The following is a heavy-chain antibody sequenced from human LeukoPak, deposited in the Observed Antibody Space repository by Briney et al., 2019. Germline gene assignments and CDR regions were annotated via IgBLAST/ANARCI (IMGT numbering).Heavy chain of an antibody. D-gene: IGHD6-13*01. J-gene: IGHJ4*02. V-gene: IGHV1-2*02. CDR2: INPNSGGT. Sequence: VASVKVSCKASGYTFTGYYMHWVRQAPGQGLEWMGWINPNSGGTNYAQKFQGRVTMTRGTSISTAYMELSRLRSDDTAVYYCARDVQRGIAAAGTEYWGQGTLVTVSS. CDR3: ARDVQRGIAAAGTEY. CDR1: GYTFTGYY.